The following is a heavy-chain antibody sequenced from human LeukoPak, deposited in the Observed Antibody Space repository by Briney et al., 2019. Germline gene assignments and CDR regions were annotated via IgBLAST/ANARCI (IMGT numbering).Heavy chain of an antibody. D-gene: IGHD2-15*01. CDR2: ISSSGSTI. CDR3: ARTVVVVAAVDY. Sequence: GGSLRLSCAASGFIFSDYYMSWIRQAPGKGLEWVSYISSSGSTIYYADSVKGRFTISRDNAKNSLYLQMNSLRAEDTAVYYCARTVVVVAAVDYWGQGTLVTVSS. V-gene: IGHV3-11*01. J-gene: IGHJ4*02. CDR1: GFIFSDYY.